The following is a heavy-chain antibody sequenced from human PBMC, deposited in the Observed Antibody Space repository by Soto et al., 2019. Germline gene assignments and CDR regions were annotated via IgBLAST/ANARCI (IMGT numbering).Heavy chain of an antibody. D-gene: IGHD1-1*01. J-gene: IGHJ4*02. CDR2: LTRSGDTT. CDR1: GFTFSSYT. CDR3: AKGLDRASLDY. Sequence: EVQLLESGGTLVQPGGSLRLSCAASGFTFSSYTMNWVRQAPGKGLEWVSRLTRSGDTTYYADSIKGRFTISRDNSKNTLYLEMNSLRVEDTAIYYCAKGLDRASLDYWGQGILVTVSS. V-gene: IGHV3-23*01.